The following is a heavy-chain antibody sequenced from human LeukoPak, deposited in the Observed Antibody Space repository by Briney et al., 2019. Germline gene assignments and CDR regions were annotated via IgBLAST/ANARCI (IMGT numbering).Heavy chain of an antibody. D-gene: IGHD6-13*01. CDR3: ARHRGGSSSWHFDY. J-gene: IGHJ4*02. Sequence: SETLSLTCTVSGASISNYYWSWIRQPAGKGLEWIGRIYPSGSTNYNPSLKSRVTMSVDTSKNQFSVKLTSVTAADTAVYYCARHRGGSSSWHFDYWGQGTLVTVSS. CDR1: GASISNYY. CDR2: IYPSGST. V-gene: IGHV4-4*07.